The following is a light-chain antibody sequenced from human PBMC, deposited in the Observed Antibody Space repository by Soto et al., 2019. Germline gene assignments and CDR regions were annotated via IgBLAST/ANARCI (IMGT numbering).Light chain of an antibody. V-gene: IGLV1-44*01. Sequence: QSVLTQPPSASGTPGQRATISCSGSSSNIGSNTVNWYQQLPGTAPKLLIYNNNQRPSGVPDRFSGSKSGTSASLAISGLQSEDEADYYCATWDDGLDGYVFGTGTKVTVL. CDR3: ATWDDGLDGYV. CDR1: SSNIGSNT. J-gene: IGLJ1*01. CDR2: NNN.